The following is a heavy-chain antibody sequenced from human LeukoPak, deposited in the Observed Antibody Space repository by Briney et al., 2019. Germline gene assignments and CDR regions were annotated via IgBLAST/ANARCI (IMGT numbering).Heavy chain of an antibody. J-gene: IGHJ4*02. V-gene: IGHV5-51*01. CDR1: GYSFTSYW. CDR3: ARHLSVGYSSSPSDY. D-gene: IGHD6-6*01. CDR2: IYPGDSDT. Sequence: GESLKISCKGSGYSFTSYWIGWVRQMPGKGLEWMGIIYPGDSDTRYSPSFQGQVTISADKSISTAYLQWSSLKASDTAMDYCARHLSVGYSSSPSDYWGQGTLVTVSS.